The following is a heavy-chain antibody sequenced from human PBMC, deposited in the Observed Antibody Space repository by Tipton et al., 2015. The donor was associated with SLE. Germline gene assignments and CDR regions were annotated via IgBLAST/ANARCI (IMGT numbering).Heavy chain of an antibody. CDR2: VYYSGST. Sequence: GLVKPSETLSLTCTVSGGSISSSSYYWGWIRQSPGKGLEWIGSVYYSGSTYYSPSLKSRVTTSVNTSKNLFSLKLSSVTAADTAVYYCARDGFDYWGQGTLVTVSS. J-gene: IGHJ4*02. V-gene: IGHV4-39*02. CDR1: GGSISSSSYY. CDR3: ARDGFDY.